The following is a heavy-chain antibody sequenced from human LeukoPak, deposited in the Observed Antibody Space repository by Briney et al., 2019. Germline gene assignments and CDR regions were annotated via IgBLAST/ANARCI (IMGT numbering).Heavy chain of an antibody. V-gene: IGHV4-39*01. CDR3: ARRRDGYNEDFFDY. Sequence: SETLSLTCTVSGGSITSSSYYWVWIRQPPGKGLEWIGSIFHSGSTYYNASLKSRVTISVDTSRNQFSLKPSSVTAADTAVYYCARRRDGYNEDFFDYWGQGTLVTVSS. D-gene: IGHD5-24*01. CDR1: GGSITSSSYY. CDR2: IFHSGST. J-gene: IGHJ4*02.